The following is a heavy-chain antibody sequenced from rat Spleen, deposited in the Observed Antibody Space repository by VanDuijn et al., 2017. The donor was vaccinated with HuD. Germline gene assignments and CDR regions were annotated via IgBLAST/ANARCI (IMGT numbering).Heavy chain of an antibody. Sequence: EVQVVESGGGIVQPGRSMKLSCAASGFTFSNYDMVWVRQAPTKGLKWVASISYDGSTPYYRDSVKGRFTISRDNAKSTLYLQMDSLRSEETATYYCTRGYYFDYWGQGVMVTVSS. CDR1: GFTFSNYD. J-gene: IGHJ2*01. CDR2: ISYDGSTP. CDR3: TRGYYFDY. V-gene: IGHV5-7*01.